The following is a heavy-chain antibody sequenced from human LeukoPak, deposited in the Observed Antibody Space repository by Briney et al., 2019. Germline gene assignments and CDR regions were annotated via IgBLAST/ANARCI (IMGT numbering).Heavy chain of an antibody. V-gene: IGHV3-11*01. CDR3: ATGSQIREADY. CDR2: ISGGSEYI. J-gene: IGHJ4*02. CDR1: GFSISDYY. Sequence: GGSLRLSCAASGFSISDYYMGWIRQSPGKGLEWLSYISGGSEYISYADSVRGRFTISRDNAKQSLSLQMNSLRAEDTAVYYCATGSQIREADYWGQGALVTVSS. D-gene: IGHD3-10*01.